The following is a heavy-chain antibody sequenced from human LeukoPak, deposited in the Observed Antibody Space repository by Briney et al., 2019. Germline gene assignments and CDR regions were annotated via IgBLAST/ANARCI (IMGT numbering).Heavy chain of an antibody. CDR1: GGSISSGSYY. CDR2: IYTSGST. D-gene: IGHD6-13*01. J-gene: IGHJ4*02. Sequence: PSQTLSPTCTVSGGSISSGSYYWSWIRQPAGKGLEWIGRIYTSGSTNYNPSLKSRVTISVDTSKNQFSLKLSSVTAADTAVYYCARVVGAAAAYFDYWGQGTLVTVSS. V-gene: IGHV4-61*02. CDR3: ARVVGAAAAYFDY.